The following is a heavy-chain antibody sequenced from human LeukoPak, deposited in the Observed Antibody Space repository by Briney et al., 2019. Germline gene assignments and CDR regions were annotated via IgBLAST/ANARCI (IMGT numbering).Heavy chain of an antibody. J-gene: IGHJ4*02. Sequence: ASVKVSCKASGGTFSSYSFDWVRQAPGQGLEWMGWINPNSGGTNYAQKFQGRVTMTRDTSISTAYMELSRLRSDDTAVYYCARDSAAAGTDYWGQGTLVTVSS. CDR2: INPNSGGT. V-gene: IGHV1-2*02. CDR1: GGTFSSYS. D-gene: IGHD6-13*01. CDR3: ARDSAAAGTDY.